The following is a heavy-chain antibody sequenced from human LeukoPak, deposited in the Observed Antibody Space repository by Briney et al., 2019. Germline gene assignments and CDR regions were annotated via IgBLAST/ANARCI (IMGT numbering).Heavy chain of an antibody. CDR1: GFTFSSYA. J-gene: IGHJ4*02. Sequence: PGGSLRLSCAASGFTFSSYAMSWVRQTPGKGLQWVSAVSGSGGSTYYADSVKGRLTISRDNSQNTLYLQMNSLRAEDTAVYYCAKVGATQDFWGQGNLVTVSS. CDR3: AKVGATQDF. CDR2: VSGSGGST. D-gene: IGHD1-26*01. V-gene: IGHV3-23*01.